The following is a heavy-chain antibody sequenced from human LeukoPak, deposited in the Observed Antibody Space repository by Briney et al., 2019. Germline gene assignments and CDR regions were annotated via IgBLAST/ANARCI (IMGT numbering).Heavy chain of an antibody. D-gene: IGHD6-6*01. Sequence: PSETLSLTCTVSGDSISSYYWSWIRQPPGKGLEWIGYIYYTGSTNYNPSLKSRVTTFVDMSKNQFSLGLSSVTAADTAVYYCARHRAYSSSSPFDCWGQGTLVTVSS. CDR3: ARHRAYSSSSPFDC. CDR1: GDSISSYY. J-gene: IGHJ4*02. V-gene: IGHV4-59*08. CDR2: IYYTGST.